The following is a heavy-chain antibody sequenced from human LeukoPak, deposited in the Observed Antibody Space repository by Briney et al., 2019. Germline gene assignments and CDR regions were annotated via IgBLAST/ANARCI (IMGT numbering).Heavy chain of an antibody. Sequence: AGGSLRLSCAASGFTFDDYGMSWVRQAPGKGLEWVPGINWNGGSTGYADSVKGRFTISRDNAKNSLYLQMNSLRAEDTALYHWARGGGSSAFDIWGQGTMVTVSS. CDR1: GFTFDDYG. V-gene: IGHV3-20*01. D-gene: IGHD3-16*01. CDR3: ARGGGSSAFDI. J-gene: IGHJ3*02. CDR2: INWNGGST.